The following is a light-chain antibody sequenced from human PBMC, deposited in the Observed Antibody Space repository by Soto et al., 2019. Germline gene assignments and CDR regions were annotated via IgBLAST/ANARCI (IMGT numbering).Light chain of an antibody. J-gene: IGKJ1*01. CDR3: MQGLRSPPT. Sequence: ETVMTQSPLSLPVTPGEPASISCSSSQSLMHSIGRNYLDWFLQRPGQSPQLLIYLATNRASGVPDRFSGSGSGTHFTLNISRVEAEDVGIYYCMQGLRSPPTFGQGAKVEIK. CDR2: LAT. CDR1: QSLMHSIGRNY. V-gene: IGKV2-28*01.